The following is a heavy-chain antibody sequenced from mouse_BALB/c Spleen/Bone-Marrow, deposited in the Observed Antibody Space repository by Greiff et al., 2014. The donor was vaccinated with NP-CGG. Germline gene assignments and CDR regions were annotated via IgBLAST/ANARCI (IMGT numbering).Heavy chain of an antibody. V-gene: IGHV6-6*02. CDR1: GFTFSNYW. CDR3: TRGGPYFDY. CDR2: IRLKSNYYAT. Sequence: VQLKESGGGLVQPGGSMKLSCVASGFTFSNYWMNWVRQSPEKGLEWVAEIRLKSNYYATYYAESVKGRFTISRDESKSSVFLQMNNLRPEDTGIYYCTRGGPYFDYWGQGTTLTVPS. J-gene: IGHJ2*01.